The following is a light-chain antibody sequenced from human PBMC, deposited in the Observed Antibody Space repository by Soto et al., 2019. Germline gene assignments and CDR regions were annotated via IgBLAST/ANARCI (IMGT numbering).Light chain of an antibody. V-gene: IGLV1-44*01. CDR1: ISNIGANT. CDR2: IDD. CDR3: AAWDDSLHGYV. J-gene: IGLJ1*01. Sequence: QAVVTQPPSASGAPGQRVTISCSGSISNIGANTVNWYQHLPGTAPNLLIYIDDQRPSGVPDRFSGSKSGTSASLAISGLQSEDEADYYCAAWDDSLHGYVFGTGTKLTVL.